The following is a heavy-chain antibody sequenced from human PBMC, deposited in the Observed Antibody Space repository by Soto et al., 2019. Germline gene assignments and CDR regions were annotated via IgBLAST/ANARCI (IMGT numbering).Heavy chain of an antibody. V-gene: IGHV3-7*05. CDR1: GFTFSSYW. CDR3: ARAPWIQLWFGSDWGFDY. J-gene: IGHJ4*02. CDR2: IKQDGSEK. Sequence: GGSLRLSCAASGFTFSSYWMSWVRQAPGKGLEWVANIKQDGSEKYYVDSVKGRFTISRDNAKNSLYLQMNSLRAEDTAVYYCARAPWIQLWFGSDWGFDYWGQGTQVTVS. D-gene: IGHD5-18*01.